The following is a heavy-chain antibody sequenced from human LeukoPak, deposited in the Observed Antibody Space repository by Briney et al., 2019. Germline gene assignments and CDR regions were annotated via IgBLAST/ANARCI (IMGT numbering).Heavy chain of an antibody. CDR1: GFAFSSFS. J-gene: IGHJ4*02. V-gene: IGHV3-48*02. D-gene: IGHD1-26*01. Sequence: PGGSLRLSCAASGFAFSSFSMNWVRQAPGKGLEWVSYISGDSSTIYYADSVKGRFTISRDSAKNSLYLQMSSLRDEDTAVYYCARDLHSGRYTFDYWGQGTLVTVSS. CDR2: ISGDSSTI. CDR3: ARDLHSGRYTFDY.